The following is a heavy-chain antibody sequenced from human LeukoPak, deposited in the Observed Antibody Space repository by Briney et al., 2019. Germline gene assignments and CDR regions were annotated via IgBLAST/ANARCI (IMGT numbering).Heavy chain of an antibody. CDR1: RFTFSNYD. CDR2: ISYDGSNN. V-gene: IGHV3-30*18. CDR3: AKGPDSSGYYSLDH. Sequence: GGSLRLSCAASRFTFSNYDMHWVRQAPGKGLEWVAIISYDGSNNYYADSVKGRFTISRDNSKNTLFLQMNSLRAEDTAVYYCAKGPDSSGYYSLDHWGQGTLVTVSS. J-gene: IGHJ4*02. D-gene: IGHD3-22*01.